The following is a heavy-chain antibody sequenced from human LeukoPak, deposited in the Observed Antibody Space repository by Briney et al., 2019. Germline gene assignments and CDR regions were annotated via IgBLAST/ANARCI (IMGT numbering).Heavy chain of an antibody. V-gene: IGHV3-21*01. CDR2: ISSSSSYI. CDR1: GFTFNTYD. J-gene: IGHJ1*01. CDR3: ARDSGSYYDFQH. Sequence: GGSLRLSCAASGFTFNTYDMTWVRQAPGKGLEWVSSISSSSSYIYYADSVKGRFTISRGNAKNSLYLQMNSLRAEDTAAYYCARDSGSYYDFQHWGQGTLVTVSS. D-gene: IGHD1-26*01.